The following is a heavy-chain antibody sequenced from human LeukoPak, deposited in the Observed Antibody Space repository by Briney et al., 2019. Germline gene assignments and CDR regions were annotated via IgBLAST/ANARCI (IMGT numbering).Heavy chain of an antibody. CDR1: GFTFSSYG. Sequence: GGSLRLSCAASGFTFSSYGMHWVRQAPGKGLEWVAFIRYDGSNKYYADSVKGRFTISRDNSKNTLYLQVNSLRAEDTAVYYCAKDLEKYSGSYLGAFDIWGQGTMVTVSS. J-gene: IGHJ3*02. V-gene: IGHV3-30*02. D-gene: IGHD1-26*01. CDR3: AKDLEKYSGSYLGAFDI. CDR2: IRYDGSNK.